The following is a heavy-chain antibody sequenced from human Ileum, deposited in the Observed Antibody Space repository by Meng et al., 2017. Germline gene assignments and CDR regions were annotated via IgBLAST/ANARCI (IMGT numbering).Heavy chain of an antibody. CDR2: IYYRGGA. D-gene: IGHD3-22*01. CDR3: ARLLDSRDWGWFDP. Sequence: QVQLQESGPGLVKPSETLVLTCSVSGASISSHYWTWIPQPPGKGLEYIGYIYYRGGASYNPSLRSRVTMSVDTSKNQFSLILSSVNVADTAVYYCARLLDSRDWGWFDPWGQGTLVTVSS. J-gene: IGHJ5*02. V-gene: IGHV4-59*08. CDR1: GASISSHY.